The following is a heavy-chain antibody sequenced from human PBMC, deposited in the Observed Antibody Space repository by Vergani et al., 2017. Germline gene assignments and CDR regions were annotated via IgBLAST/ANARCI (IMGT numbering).Heavy chain of an antibody. CDR1: GFTFSSYS. J-gene: IGHJ5*02. D-gene: IGHD5-12*01. V-gene: IGHV3-21*01. CDR2: ISSSSSYI. CDR3: ARESVVEWLSLRNWFDP. Sequence: VQLVESGGGVVQPGRSLRLSCAASGFTFSSYSMNWVRQAPGKGLEWVSSISSSSSYIYYADSVKGRFTISRDNAKNSLYLQMNSLRAEDTAVYYCARESVVEWLSLRNWFDPWGQGTLVTVSS.